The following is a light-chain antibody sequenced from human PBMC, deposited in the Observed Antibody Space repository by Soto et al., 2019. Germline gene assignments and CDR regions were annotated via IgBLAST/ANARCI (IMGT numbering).Light chain of an antibody. J-gene: IGKJ1*01. CDR2: KAS. Sequence: DIQMTQSPSTVSGSVGDRVTSTCRASQTISSWLAWYQQKPGKAPKLLIYKASTLKSGVPSRFSGSGSGTEFTLTISSLQPDDFATYYCQHYNSYSEAFGQGTKVDI. V-gene: IGKV1-5*03. CDR3: QHYNSYSEA. CDR1: QTISSW.